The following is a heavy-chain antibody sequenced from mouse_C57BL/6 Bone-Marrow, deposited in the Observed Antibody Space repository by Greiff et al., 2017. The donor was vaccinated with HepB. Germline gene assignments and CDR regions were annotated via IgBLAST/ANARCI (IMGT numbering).Heavy chain of an antibody. J-gene: IGHJ3*01. Sequence: QVQLKQSGAELVRPGTSVKVSCKASGYAFTNYLIEWVKQRPGQGLEWIGVINPGSGGTNYNEKFKGKATLTADKSSSTAYMQLSSLTSEDSAVYFCARGGGLRRGFAYWGQGTLVTVSA. V-gene: IGHV1-54*01. D-gene: IGHD2-4*01. CDR2: INPGSGGT. CDR1: GYAFTNYL. CDR3: ARGGGLRRGFAY.